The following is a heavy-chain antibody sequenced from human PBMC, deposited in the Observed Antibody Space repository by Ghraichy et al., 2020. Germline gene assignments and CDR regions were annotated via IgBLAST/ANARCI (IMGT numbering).Heavy chain of an antibody. V-gene: IGHV4-39*01. Sequence: SETLSLICIVAGGSIRSSDSYWSWIRQPPGKGLEWIGNINYIGSIYYNPSLKSRVTISVDTSKNQFSLRLSSVTAAVTAVYFCASHTITATLDLGQGTLVTVSS. CDR3: ASHTITATLD. CDR2: INYIGSI. D-gene: IGHD1-7*01. CDR1: GGSIRSSDSY. J-gene: IGHJ1*01.